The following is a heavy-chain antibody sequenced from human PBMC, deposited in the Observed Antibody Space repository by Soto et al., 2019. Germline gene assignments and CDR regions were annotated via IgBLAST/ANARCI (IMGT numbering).Heavy chain of an antibody. J-gene: IGHJ4*02. CDR3: ARGGIVLMVYAIISRPYFDY. CDR2: INHSGST. Sequence: SETLSLTCAVYGGSFSGYYWSWIRQPPGKGLEWIGEINHSGSTNYNPSLKSRVTISVHTSKNQFSLKLSSVTAADTAVYYCARGGIVLMVYAIISRPYFDYWGQGTLVTVSS. D-gene: IGHD2-8*01. CDR1: GGSFSGYY. V-gene: IGHV4-34*01.